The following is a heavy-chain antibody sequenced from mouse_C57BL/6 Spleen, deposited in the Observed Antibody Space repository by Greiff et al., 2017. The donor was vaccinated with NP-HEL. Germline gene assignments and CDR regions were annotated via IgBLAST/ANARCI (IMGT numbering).Heavy chain of an antibody. J-gene: IGHJ1*03. V-gene: IGHV1-69*01. CDR2: IDPSDSYT. Sequence: VQLQQPGAELVMPGASVKLSCKASGYTFTSYWMHWVKQRPGQGLEWIGEIDPSDSYTNYNQKFKGKSTLTVDKSSSTAYMQLSSLTSEDSAVYYCARSRLITTVVARYFDVWGTGTTVTVSS. D-gene: IGHD1-1*01. CDR3: ARSRLITTVVARYFDV. CDR1: GYTFTSYW.